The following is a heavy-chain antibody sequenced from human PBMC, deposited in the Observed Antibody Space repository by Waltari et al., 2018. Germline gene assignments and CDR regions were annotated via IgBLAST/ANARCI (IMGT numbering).Heavy chain of an antibody. CDR1: GGSLSGFH. J-gene: IGHJ4*02. D-gene: IGHD6-19*01. CDR2: VTLGGNT. CDR3: ARSVAGVGMEY. V-gene: IGHV4-34*02. Sequence: QVQLQQWGAGLLKPSETLSLSCDVSGGSLSGFHWTWIRQTPGKGLEWIGDVTLGGNTNSNPSLKGRITVSLDTSRRQLSLRVTAMTAADTGVYFCARSVAGVGMEYWGQGTPVTVSS.